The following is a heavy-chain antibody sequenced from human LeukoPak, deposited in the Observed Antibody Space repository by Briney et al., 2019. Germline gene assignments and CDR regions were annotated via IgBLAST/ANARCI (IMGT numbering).Heavy chain of an antibody. Sequence: GRSLRLSCAASGLTFSSYGMHWVRQAPGKGLEWVAVIWYDGSNKYYADSVKGRFTISRDNSKNTLYLQMNSLRAEDTAVYYCARDPMAVAGYFDYWGQGTLVTVSS. V-gene: IGHV3-33*01. J-gene: IGHJ4*02. CDR2: IWYDGSNK. D-gene: IGHD6-19*01. CDR1: GLTFSSYG. CDR3: ARDPMAVAGYFDY.